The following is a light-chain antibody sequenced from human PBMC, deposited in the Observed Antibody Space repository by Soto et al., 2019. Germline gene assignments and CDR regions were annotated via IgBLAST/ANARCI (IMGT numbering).Light chain of an antibody. J-gene: IGLJ1*01. CDR1: SSDVGSYNL. Sequence: SLLPQPSYVSRSPGLAIPITCTGTSSDVGSYNLVSWYQQHPGKAPKLMIYEDTKRPSGVSDRFSGSKSGNTASLTISGLQAEDEADYYCCSYATSSTYVFGTGTKVTVL. CDR3: CSYATSSTYV. V-gene: IGLV2-23*01. CDR2: EDT.